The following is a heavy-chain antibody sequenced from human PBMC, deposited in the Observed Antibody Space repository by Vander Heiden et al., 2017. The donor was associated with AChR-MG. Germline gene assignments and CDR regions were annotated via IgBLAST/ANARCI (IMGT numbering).Heavy chain of an antibody. CDR2: IYYSGST. CDR3: ARGENYYYYYMDV. V-gene: IGHV4-61*01. J-gene: IGHJ6*03. CDR1: GGSVSSGSYY. Sequence: QVQLQESGPGLVKPSETLSLTCTVSGGSVSSGSYYWSWIRQPPGKGLEWIGYIYYSGSTNYNPSLKSRVTISVDTSKNQFSLKLSSVTAADTAVYYCARGENYYYYYMDVWGKGTTVTVSS.